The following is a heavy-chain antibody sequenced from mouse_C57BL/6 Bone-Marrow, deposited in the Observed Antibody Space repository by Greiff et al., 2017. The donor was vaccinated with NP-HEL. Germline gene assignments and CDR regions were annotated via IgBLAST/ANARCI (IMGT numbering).Heavy chain of an antibody. D-gene: IGHD1-1*01. V-gene: IGHV5-15*01. CDR3: ARGYYGSFDY. CDR1: GFTFSDYG. CDR2: ISNLAYSI. Sequence: EVKLMESGGGLVQPGGSLKLSCAASGFTFSDYGMAWVRKAPRKGPEWVAFISNLAYSIYYADTVTGRFTISRENAKNTLYLEMSSLRSEDTAMYYCARGYYGSFDYWGQGTTLTVSS. J-gene: IGHJ2*01.